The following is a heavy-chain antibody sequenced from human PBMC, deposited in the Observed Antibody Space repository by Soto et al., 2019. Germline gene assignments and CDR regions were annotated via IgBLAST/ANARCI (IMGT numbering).Heavy chain of an antibody. CDR3: ASSGYYVVYNYYGMDV. J-gene: IGHJ6*02. CDR2: IYSCGST. Sequence: GGSLRLSCAASGFTFDDSTMHWVRQRPGKGLEWVSVIYSCGSTYYADAVKGRFTISRDNSKNTLYLQMNSLRAADTAVYYCASSGYYVVYNYYGMDVWGQGTTVTVS. V-gene: IGHV3-53*01. D-gene: IGHD3-22*01. CDR1: GFTFDDST.